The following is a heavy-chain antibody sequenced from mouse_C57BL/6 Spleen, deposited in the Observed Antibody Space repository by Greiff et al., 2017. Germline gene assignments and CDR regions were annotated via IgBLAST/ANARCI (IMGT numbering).Heavy chain of an antibody. CDR1: GYTFTGYW. CDR2: ILPGSGST. Sequence: VKLVESGAELMKPGASVKLSCKATGYTFTGYWIEWVKQRPGHGLEWIGEILPGSGSTNYNEKFKGKATFTADTSSNTAYMQLSSLTTEDSAIYYCARDEGHYYGSSYEYFDVWGTGTTVTVSS. J-gene: IGHJ1*03. CDR3: ARDEGHYYGSSYEYFDV. D-gene: IGHD1-1*01. V-gene: IGHV1-9*01.